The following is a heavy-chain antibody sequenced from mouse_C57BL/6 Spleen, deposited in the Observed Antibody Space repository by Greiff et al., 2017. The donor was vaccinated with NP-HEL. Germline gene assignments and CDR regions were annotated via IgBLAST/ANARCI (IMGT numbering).Heavy chain of an antibody. CDR3: ARSRYYGSSYYAMDY. CDR2: IYPGDGDT. V-gene: IGHV1-80*01. D-gene: IGHD1-1*01. CDR1: GYAFSSYW. Sequence: QVHVKQSGAELVKPGASVKISCKASGYAFSSYWMNWVKQRPGKGLEWIGQIYPGDGDTNYNGKFKGKATLTADKSSSTAYMQLSSLTSEDSAVYFCARSRYYGSSYYAMDYWGQGTSVTVSS. J-gene: IGHJ4*01.